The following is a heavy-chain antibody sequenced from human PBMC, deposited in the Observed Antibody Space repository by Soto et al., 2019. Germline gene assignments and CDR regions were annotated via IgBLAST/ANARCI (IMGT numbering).Heavy chain of an antibody. J-gene: IGHJ4*02. V-gene: IGHV1-69*04. D-gene: IGHD3-9*01. Sequence: SVKVSCKASGGTFSSYTISWVRQAPGQGLEWMGRIIPILGIANYAQKFQGRVTITADKSTSTAYMELSSLRSEDTAVYYCARDLRYYDILTGPYFDYWGQGTLVTVSS. CDR1: GGTFSSYT. CDR3: ARDLRYYDILTGPYFDY. CDR2: IIPILGIA.